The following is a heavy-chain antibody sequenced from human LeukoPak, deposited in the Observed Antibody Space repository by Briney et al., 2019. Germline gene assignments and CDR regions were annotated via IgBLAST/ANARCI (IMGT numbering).Heavy chain of an antibody. CDR2: ISYDGSNK. CDR3: ARDRLRYFDWLLTEDDY. V-gene: IGHV3-30*03. D-gene: IGHD3-9*01. CDR1: GFTFSSYD. J-gene: IGHJ4*02. Sequence: GGSLRLSCAASGFTFSSYDMHWVRQAPGKGLEWVAVISYDGSNKYYADSVKGRFTISRDNPKDTLYLQMNSLRAEDTAVYYCARDRLRYFDWLLTEDDYWGQGTLVTVSS.